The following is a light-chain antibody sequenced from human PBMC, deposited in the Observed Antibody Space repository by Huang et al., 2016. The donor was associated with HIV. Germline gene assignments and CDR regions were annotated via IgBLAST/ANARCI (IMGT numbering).Light chain of an antibody. CDR2: GES. V-gene: IGKV3-15*01. J-gene: IGKJ1*01. CDR1: QSVSSN. Sequence: EIVMTQSPATLSVSPGERATLSCRASQSVSSNLAGYQQKPGQAPRLLIYGESTRDTGIQDRFSGSGSGTEFTLTISSLQSEDFAVYYCQQYNNWPPGLFGQGTKVEIK. CDR3: QQYNNWPPGL.